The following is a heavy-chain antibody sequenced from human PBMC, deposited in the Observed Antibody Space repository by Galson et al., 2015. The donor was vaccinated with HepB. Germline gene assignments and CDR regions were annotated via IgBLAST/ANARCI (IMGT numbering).Heavy chain of an antibody. CDR3: ARGNLMITFGGVIAP. CDR1: GFSFSSYW. Sequence: SLRLSCAASGFSFSSYWMHWVRQAPGKGLVWVSRINSDGSTTSYADSVKGRFTITRDNAKNTLYLRMNSLRAEDTAVYYYARGNLMITFGGVIAPWGQGTLVTVSS. CDR2: INSDGSTT. V-gene: IGHV3-74*01. J-gene: IGHJ5*02. D-gene: IGHD3-16*01.